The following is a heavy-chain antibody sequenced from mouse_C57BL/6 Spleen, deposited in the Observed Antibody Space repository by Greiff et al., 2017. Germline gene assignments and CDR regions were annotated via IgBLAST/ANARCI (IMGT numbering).Heavy chain of an antibody. D-gene: IGHD2-4*01. Sequence: LQESGPELVKPGASVKISCKASGYSFTDYNMNWVKQSNGKSLEWIGVINPNYGTTSYNQKFKGKATLSVDQSYSTAYMQLNSLTYEDSAVYYWASVIYYYYDQYYFDYWGQGTSLTVSS. CDR1: GYSFTDYN. V-gene: IGHV1-39*01. CDR3: ASVIYYYYDQYYFDY. J-gene: IGHJ2*02. CDR2: INPNYGTT.